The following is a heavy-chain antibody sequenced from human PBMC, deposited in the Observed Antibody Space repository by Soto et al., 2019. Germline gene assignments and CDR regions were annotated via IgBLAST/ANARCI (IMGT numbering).Heavy chain of an antibody. V-gene: IGHV4-59*01. CDR2: IYYSGST. J-gene: IGHJ4*02. CDR1: GGSLSSYY. CDR3: XXXXXXXXXX. Sequence: QVQLQESGPGLVKPSETLSLTCVVSGGSLSSYYWSWIRQPPGKGLEWIGYIYYSGSTNYNPSLKSRVTMSVDTSKNQFSLKLSXXXXXXXXXXXXXXXXXXXXXXXGRGTLVTVSS.